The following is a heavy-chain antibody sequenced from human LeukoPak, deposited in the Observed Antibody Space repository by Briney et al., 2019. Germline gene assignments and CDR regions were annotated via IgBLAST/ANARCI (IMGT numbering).Heavy chain of an antibody. J-gene: IGHJ4*02. V-gene: IGHV4-39*01. CDR3: ARLDPVSGYYYFDY. CDR1: GGSISSSSYY. D-gene: IGHD3-22*01. Sequence: SGTLSLTCTVSGGSISSSSYYWGWIRQPPGKGLEWIGSIYYSGSTYYNPSLKSRVTISVDTSKNQFSLKLSSVTAADTAVYYCARLDPVSGYYYFDYWGQGTLVTVSS. CDR2: IYYSGST.